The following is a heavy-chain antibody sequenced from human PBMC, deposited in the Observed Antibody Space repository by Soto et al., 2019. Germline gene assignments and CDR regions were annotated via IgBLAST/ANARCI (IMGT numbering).Heavy chain of an antibody. V-gene: IGHV1-2*02. CDR2: INPKFGDT. J-gene: IGHJ6*02. CDR3: ARNMDYYYGPGSGNGHGF. CDR1: GYTFTAYY. D-gene: IGHD3-10*01. Sequence: VQLVQSGAEVKAPGDSVRVSCEASGYTFTAYYIHWVRQAPGQGLEWMGWINPKFGDTTYAQDFQGRVSMTRDMSISTVYMELSRLTSDDTAIYYCARNMDYYYGPGSGNGHGFWGQGTTVIVFS.